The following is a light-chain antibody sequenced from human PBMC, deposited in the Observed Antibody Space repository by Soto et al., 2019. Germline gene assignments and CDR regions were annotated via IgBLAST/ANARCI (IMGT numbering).Light chain of an antibody. V-gene: IGLV2-14*01. CDR3: ISYTGDSSPYV. CDR2: EVS. J-gene: IGLJ1*01. Sequence: QSALTQPASVSGSPGQSITISCTGTSSDVGTYNYVSWYQHHSGKAPKLMIYEVSNRPSGVSNRFSGSKSGNTASLTISGLQAEDEAHYYCISYTGDSSPYVFGTGTKVTVL. CDR1: SSDVGTYNY.